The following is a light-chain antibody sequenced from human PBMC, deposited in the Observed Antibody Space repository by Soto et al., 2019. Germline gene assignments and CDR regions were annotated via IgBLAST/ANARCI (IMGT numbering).Light chain of an antibody. V-gene: IGLV2-14*01. J-gene: IGLJ2*01. CDR1: SSDVGGFNY. CDR3: SSYTSSGTLV. Sequence: QSALTQPASVSGSPGQSITISCTGTSSDVGGFNYVSWYQQHPGTAPKLTIYEVSNRPSGVSDRFSGSKSGKTASLTISGLQAEDDADYYCSSYTSSGTLVFGGGTKLTVL. CDR2: EVS.